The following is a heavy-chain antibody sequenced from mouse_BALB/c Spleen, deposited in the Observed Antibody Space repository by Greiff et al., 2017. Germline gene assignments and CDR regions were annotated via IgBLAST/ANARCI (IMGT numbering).Heavy chain of an antibody. CDR2: IDPENGDT. V-gene: IGHV14-4*02. CDR3: TRSKYGNYIAY. D-gene: IGHD2-10*02. J-gene: IGHJ3*01. CDR1: GFNIKDYY. Sequence: EVQLQESGAELVRSGASVKLSCTASGFNIKDYYMHWVKQRPEQGLEWIGWIDPENGDTEYAPKFQGKATLTVDKSSSTAYMQLSSPTSEDSAVYYCTRSKYGNYIAYWGQGTLVTVSA.